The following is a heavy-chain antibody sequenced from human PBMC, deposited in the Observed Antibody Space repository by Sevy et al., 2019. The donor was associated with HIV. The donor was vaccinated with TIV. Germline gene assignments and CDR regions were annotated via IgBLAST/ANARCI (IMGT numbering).Heavy chain of an antibody. J-gene: IGHJ4*01. V-gene: IGHV1-2*02. D-gene: IGHD1-26*01. CDR2: INPNDGAS. CDR1: GFTFTDYY. CDR3: SRDDRYTRPWEFDY. Sequence: ASVKVSCEASGFTFTDYYIHWVRQAPGQGLEWMGWINPNDGASRSAQRFQGRVTLTRDTSSSTSYLEVSRLQSDDTAIYFCSRDDRYTRPWEFDYWSRGALVTVSS.